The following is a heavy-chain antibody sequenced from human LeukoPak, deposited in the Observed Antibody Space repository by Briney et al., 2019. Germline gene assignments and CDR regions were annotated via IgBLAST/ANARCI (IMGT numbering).Heavy chain of an antibody. CDR1: GFXFSDYA. Sequence: PGGSLRLSCAASGFXFSDYAMSWVRQAPGKGLEWVSAISGSGGSTYSADSVKGRFTISRDNSKNTLYLQVNTLRAEDTAVYFCARDARGYDILTGQGGHEYWGQGTLVTVSS. CDR3: ARDARGYDILTGQGGHEY. V-gene: IGHV3-23*01. CDR2: ISGSGGST. D-gene: IGHD3-9*01. J-gene: IGHJ4*02.